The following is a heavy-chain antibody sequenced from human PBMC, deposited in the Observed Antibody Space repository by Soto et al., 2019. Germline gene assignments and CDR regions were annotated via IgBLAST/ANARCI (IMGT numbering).Heavy chain of an antibody. CDR2: ISSSSTI. CDR1: GFTFSTYS. CDR3: ARAWTIVAPWMDS. D-gene: IGHD5-12*01. V-gene: IGHV3-48*01. J-gene: IGHJ4*02. Sequence: PGGSLRLSCAASGFTFSTYSMNWVRQAPGKGLEWVSYISSSSTIYYADSVKGRFTISRDNAKNSLYLQMNSLRAEDTAVYYCARAWTIVAPWMDSWGQGTLVTVSS.